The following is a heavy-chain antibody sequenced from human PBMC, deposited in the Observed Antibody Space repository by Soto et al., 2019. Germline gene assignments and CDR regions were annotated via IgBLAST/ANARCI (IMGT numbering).Heavy chain of an antibody. Sequence: EVQLLESGGGLVQPGGSLGLSGVVSGFSLSDSAMSWVRQAPGKGLEGVSSMSGRGGTTFYGDFVKGRFTISRDSSLNTLYLQLSSLRAEDTAVYYCAKDRPWNGIEALPFFDDWGQGTLVTVSS. CDR2: MSGRGGTT. CDR1: GFSLSDSA. D-gene: IGHD6-6*01. V-gene: IGHV3-23*01. J-gene: IGHJ4*02. CDR3: AKDRPWNGIEALPFFDD.